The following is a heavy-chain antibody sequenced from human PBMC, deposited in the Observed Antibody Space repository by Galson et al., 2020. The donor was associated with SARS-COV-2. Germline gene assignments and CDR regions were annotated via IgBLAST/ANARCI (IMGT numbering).Heavy chain of an antibody. D-gene: IGHD5-12*01. CDR2: MNPNSGNT. CDR1: GYTFNSYD. CDR3: AAEMATSYYDDYGMDV. J-gene: IGHJ6*02. V-gene: IGHV1-8*01. Sequence: ASVKVSCKASGYTFNSYDINWVRQATGQGLEWMGWMNPNSGNTGYAQKFQGRVTMTRNTSISTAYMELSSLRSEDTAVYYCAAEMATSYYDDYGMDVWGQGTTVTVSS.